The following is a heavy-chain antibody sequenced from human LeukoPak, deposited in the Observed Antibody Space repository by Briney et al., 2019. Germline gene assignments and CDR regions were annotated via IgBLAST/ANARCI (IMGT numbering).Heavy chain of an antibody. CDR1: GYSISSGYY. Sequence: PSETLSLTCAVSGYSISSGYYWGWIRQPPGKGLEGLGSFYHSGSTYYNPSLKSRVTISADTSKTQFSLKPSSVIAADTAVYYCARPQGPTAMVAFDICGQGTMVTVSS. CDR3: ARPQGPTAMVAFDI. J-gene: IGHJ3*02. CDR2: FYHSGST. D-gene: IGHD2-2*01. V-gene: IGHV4-38-2*01.